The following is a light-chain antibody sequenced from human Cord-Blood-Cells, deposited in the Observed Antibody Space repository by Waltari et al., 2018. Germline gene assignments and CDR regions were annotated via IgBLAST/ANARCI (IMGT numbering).Light chain of an antibody. CDR1: SSDVGSYNL. J-gene: IGLJ1*01. Sequence: QSALTQPASVSGSPGQSITISCPGNSSDVGSYNLVSWYQRHPGKAPKLMIYEGSKRPSGVSNRFSGSKSGNTASLTISGLQAEDEADYYCCSYAGSSTFVFGTGTKVTVL. V-gene: IGLV2-23*03. CDR3: CSYAGSSTFV. CDR2: EGS.